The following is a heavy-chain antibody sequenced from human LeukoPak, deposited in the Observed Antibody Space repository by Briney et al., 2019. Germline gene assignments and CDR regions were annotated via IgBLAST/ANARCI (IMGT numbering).Heavy chain of an antibody. CDR2: IKQDGSEK. CDR1: GFTFSSYW. D-gene: IGHD3-22*01. CDR3: ARAGYYYDSSGYYGI. J-gene: IGHJ3*02. V-gene: IGHV3-7*01. Sequence: AGGSLRLSCAASGFTFSSYWMSWVRQAPGKGLEWVANIKQDGSEKYYVDSVKGRFTISRDNAKNSLYLQMNSLRAEDTAVYYCARAGYYYDSSGYYGIWGQGTMVTVSS.